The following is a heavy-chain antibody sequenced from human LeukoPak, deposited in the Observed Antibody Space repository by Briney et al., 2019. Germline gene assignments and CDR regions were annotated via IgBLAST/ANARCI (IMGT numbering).Heavy chain of an antibody. D-gene: IGHD1-26*01. J-gene: IGHJ4*02. V-gene: IGHV3-74*01. Sequence: GGSLRLSCAASGFTFSTYWMHWVRQAPGKGLVWVSRINSDGSSTSYADSVKGRFTISRDNAKNTLYVQMNSLRAEDTAVYYCARDSGSSTFDQWGQGTLVTVSS. CDR3: ARDSGSSTFDQ. CDR1: GFTFSTYW. CDR2: INSDGSST.